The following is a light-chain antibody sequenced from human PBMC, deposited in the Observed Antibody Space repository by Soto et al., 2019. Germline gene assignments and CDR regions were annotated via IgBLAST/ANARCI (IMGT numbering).Light chain of an antibody. CDR2: DVS. Sequence: QSVLTQPASVSGSPGQSITISCTGTSSDVGGYNYVSWYQQHPGKAPKLMIYDVSNRPSGVSNRFSGSKSGNTASLTISGLQAEDEADYYCGSHTSSSTLYVFGTGTKLTVL. J-gene: IGLJ1*01. CDR1: SSDVGGYNY. CDR3: GSHTSSSTLYV. V-gene: IGLV2-14*01.